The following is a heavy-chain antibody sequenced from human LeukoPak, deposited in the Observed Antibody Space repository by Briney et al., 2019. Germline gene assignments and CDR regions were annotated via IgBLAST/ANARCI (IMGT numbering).Heavy chain of an antibody. CDR3: ARAAYDSNGFTANHDY. CDR1: GFIVSDNY. V-gene: IGHV3-53*01. Sequence: GGSLRLSCSASGFIVSDNYMSWVRQAPGKGLKWVSVLYSAGTTYYADSVKGRFTISRDHSRNTLYLQMNNLRAEATAVYYCARAAYDSNGFTANHDYWGQGTLVTVSS. CDR2: LYSAGTT. D-gene: IGHD5-18*01. J-gene: IGHJ4*02.